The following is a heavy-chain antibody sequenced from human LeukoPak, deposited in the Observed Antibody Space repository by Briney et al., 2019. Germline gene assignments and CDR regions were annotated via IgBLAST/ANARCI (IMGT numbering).Heavy chain of an antibody. V-gene: IGHV4-38-2*01. CDR3: ARINSSGWYDFDY. CDR2: IYHSGST. Sequence: SETLSLTCAVSGYSISSGYYWGWIRQPPGKGPEWIGSIYHSGSTYYNPSLKSRVTISVDTSKNQFSLKLSSVTAADTAVYYCARINSSGWYDFDYWGQGTLVTVPS. J-gene: IGHJ4*02. CDR1: GYSISSGYY. D-gene: IGHD6-19*01.